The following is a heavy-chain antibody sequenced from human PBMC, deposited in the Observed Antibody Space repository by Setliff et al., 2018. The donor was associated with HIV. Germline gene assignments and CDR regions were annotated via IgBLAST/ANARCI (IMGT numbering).Heavy chain of an antibody. D-gene: IGHD5-12*01. CDR1: GFTFSTYW. CDR3: ARVASGYDYGWLDP. V-gene: IGHV3-74*03. CDR2: INNDGRKT. Sequence: LRLSCAASGFTFSTYWMHWVRQAPGKGLVWVSHINNDGRKTTYADSVKGRFTVSRDNAKNTLYPQMNSLRAEDTAVYYCARVASGYDYGWLDPWGQGTLVTVSS. J-gene: IGHJ5*02.